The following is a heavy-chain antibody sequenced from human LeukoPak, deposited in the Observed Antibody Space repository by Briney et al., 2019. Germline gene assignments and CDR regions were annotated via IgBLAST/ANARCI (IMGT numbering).Heavy chain of an antibody. J-gene: IGHJ3*02. CDR2: INTSGST. CDR1: GGSISSYY. CDR3: ARYLALYYYDSSGNAFDI. V-gene: IGHV4-4*07. Sequence: SETLSLTCTVSGGSISSYYWSWIRQPAGKGLEWIGRINTSGSTNYNPSLKSRVTMSVDTSKNQFSLKLSSVTAADTAVYYCARYLALYYYDSSGNAFDIWGQGTMVTVSS. D-gene: IGHD3-22*01.